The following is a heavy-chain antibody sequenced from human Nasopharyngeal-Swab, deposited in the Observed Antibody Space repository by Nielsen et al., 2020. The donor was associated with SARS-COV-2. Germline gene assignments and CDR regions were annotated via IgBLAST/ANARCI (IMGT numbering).Heavy chain of an antibody. J-gene: IGHJ6*02. V-gene: IGHV3-30*04. D-gene: IGHD4-17*01. CDR2: ISYDGSNQ. Sequence: GGSLRLSCVASGFNFHTYALHWVRQAPGKGLEWVAIISYDGSNQFYADSVKGRFTVSRDNSKNTLYLQMSSLTREDTAIYYCARGKDGVYYYYSMDVWGQGTTVTVSS. CDR3: ARGKDGVYYYYSMDV. CDR1: GFNFHTYA.